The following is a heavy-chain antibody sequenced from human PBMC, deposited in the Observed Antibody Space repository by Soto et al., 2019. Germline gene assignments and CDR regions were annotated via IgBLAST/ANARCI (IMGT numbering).Heavy chain of an antibody. CDR1: GGTFSSYA. Sequence: QVQLVQSGAEVKKPGSSVKVSCKASGGTFSSYAISWVRQAPGQGLEWMGGIIPIFGTANYAQKFQGRVTIXEDKSXXTAYMELSSLRSEDTAVYYCAREPSDGGNSHGMDVWGQGTTVTVSS. CDR2: IIPIFGTA. D-gene: IGHD2-21*02. CDR3: AREPSDGGNSHGMDV. V-gene: IGHV1-69*14. J-gene: IGHJ6*02.